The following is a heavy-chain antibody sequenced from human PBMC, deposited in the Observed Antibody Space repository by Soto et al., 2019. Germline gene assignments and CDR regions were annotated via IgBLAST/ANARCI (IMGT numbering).Heavy chain of an antibody. Sequence: GSLRLSCAASGFTFSDYYIICVRQAPGKGLEWVSYISSSSSYTNYADSVKGRFTISRDNAKNSLYLQMNSLRAEDTAVYYCARGGRGMGYFDYWGQGTLVTVSS. D-gene: IGHD3-16*01. J-gene: IGHJ4*02. CDR2: ISSSSSYT. V-gene: IGHV3-11*06. CDR3: ARGGRGMGYFDY. CDR1: GFTFSDYY.